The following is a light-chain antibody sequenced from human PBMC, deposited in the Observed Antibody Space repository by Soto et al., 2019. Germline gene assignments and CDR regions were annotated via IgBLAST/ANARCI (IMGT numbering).Light chain of an antibody. CDR2: GPS. CDR3: QQYGSSPYT. CDR1: QRVSSSF. J-gene: IGKJ2*01. V-gene: IGKV3-20*01. Sequence: EIVLTQSPGTLSLSPGERATLSCRASQRVSSSFLAWYQQKPGQAPRLLIYGPSIRATGIPDRFSGSGSGTDFTLTINRLEPEDFAVYYCQQYGSSPYTFGQGTKLEI.